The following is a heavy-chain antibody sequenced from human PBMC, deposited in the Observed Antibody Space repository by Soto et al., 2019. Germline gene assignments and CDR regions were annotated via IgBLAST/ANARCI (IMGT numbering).Heavy chain of an antibody. V-gene: IGHV4-59*01. Sequence: PSGTLSITCTVSGGSISSYYWSWIRQPPGKGLEWIGYIYYSGSTNYNPSLKSRVTISVDTSKNQFSLKLSSVTAADTAVYYCARARKERGYSSGWYGSNDYWGQGTLVTVSS. CDR3: ARARKERGYSSGWYGSNDY. J-gene: IGHJ4*02. CDR1: GGSISSYY. CDR2: IYYSGST. D-gene: IGHD6-19*01.